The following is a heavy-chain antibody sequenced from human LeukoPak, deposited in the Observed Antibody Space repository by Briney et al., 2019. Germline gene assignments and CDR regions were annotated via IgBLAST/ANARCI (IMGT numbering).Heavy chain of an antibody. J-gene: IGHJ3*02. V-gene: IGHV1-46*01. D-gene: IGHD4-23*01. Sequence: ASVKVSCKASGYTFSIYNMHWVRQAPGQGLEWMGIINPSGGTSYAQKLQGRITMARDTSTSTLYMELSRLRSEDTAVYYCARSGLRWTDAFDIWGQGTMVTVSS. CDR3: ARSGLRWTDAFDI. CDR2: INPSGGT. CDR1: GYTFSIYN.